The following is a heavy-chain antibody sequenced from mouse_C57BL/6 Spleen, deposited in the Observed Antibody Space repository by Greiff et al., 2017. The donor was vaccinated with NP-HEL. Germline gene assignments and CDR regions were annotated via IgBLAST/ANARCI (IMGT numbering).Heavy chain of an antibody. J-gene: IGHJ3*01. CDR1: GYTFTSYW. CDR2: IYPGSGST. Sequence: QVQLQQPGAELVKPGASVKMSCKASGYTFTSYWITWVKQRPGQGLEWIGDIYPGSGSTNYNEKFKSKATLTVDTSSSTAYMQLSSLTSEDSAVYYCAREGGTGTWGFAYWGQGTLVTVSA. V-gene: IGHV1-55*01. CDR3: AREGGTGTWGFAY. D-gene: IGHD4-1*01.